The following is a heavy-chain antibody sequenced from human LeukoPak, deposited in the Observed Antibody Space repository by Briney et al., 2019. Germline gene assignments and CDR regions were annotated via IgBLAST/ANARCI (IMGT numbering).Heavy chain of an antibody. CDR2: IYHSGST. CDR3: ARLRGAYSSGYYYGPKEYYFDY. J-gene: IGHJ4*02. D-gene: IGHD3-22*01. CDR1: GGSISSSNW. Sequence: NPSETLSLTCAVSGGSISSSNWWSWVRQPPGKGLEWIGEIYHSGSTNYNPSLKSRVTISVDTSKNQFSLKLSSVTAADTAVYYCARLRGAYSSGYYYGPKEYYFDYWGQGTLVTVSS. V-gene: IGHV4-4*02.